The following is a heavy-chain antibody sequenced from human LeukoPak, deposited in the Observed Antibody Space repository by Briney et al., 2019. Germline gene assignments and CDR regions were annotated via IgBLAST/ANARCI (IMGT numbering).Heavy chain of an antibody. Sequence: SVILWFTFKETGGSISGYYFGWIRMLPKKGLDWIGHIYYTGSTNYNPSLKSRVTISVDTSKNQLSLKLSSVTAADTAVYYCARGTGSFSWYNAYWGQGTLVTVSS. D-gene: IGHD6-13*01. V-gene: IGHV4-59*08. J-gene: IGHJ4*02. CDR3: ARGTGSFSWYNAY. CDR1: GGSISGYY. CDR2: IYYTGST.